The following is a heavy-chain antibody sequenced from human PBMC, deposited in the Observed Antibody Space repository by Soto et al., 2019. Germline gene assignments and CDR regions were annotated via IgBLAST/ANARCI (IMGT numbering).Heavy chain of an antibody. J-gene: IGHJ6*02. CDR2: IIPIFRTR. Sequence: QVQLVQSGAEVKKPGSAMKVSCKVSRGTFSSSAISCVRQAPGQGLAWMGGIIPIFRTRDYSQNVQGRVTITADESTTTACMELSSLRSEDTAVYYCASTKDRLRLRVNYFYEMDVWGHGTTVTVAS. CDR1: RGTFSSSA. V-gene: IGHV1-69*12. CDR3: ASTKDRLRLRVNYFYEMDV. D-gene: IGHD5-12*01.